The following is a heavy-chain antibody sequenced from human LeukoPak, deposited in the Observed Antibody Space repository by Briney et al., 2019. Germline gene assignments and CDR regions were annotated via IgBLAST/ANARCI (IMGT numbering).Heavy chain of an antibody. V-gene: IGHV3-7*01. CDR1: GFTFSSYW. Sequence: PGGSLRLSCAASGFTFSSYWMSWVRQAPGKGLEWVANIKQDGSEKYYVDSVKGRFTISRDNAKNSLYLQMNSLRAEDTAVYYCARVRSPIVVVTAIPRAGFFDYWGQGTLVTVSS. CDR2: IKQDGSEK. D-gene: IGHD2-21*02. CDR3: ARVRSPIVVVTAIPRAGFFDY. J-gene: IGHJ4*02.